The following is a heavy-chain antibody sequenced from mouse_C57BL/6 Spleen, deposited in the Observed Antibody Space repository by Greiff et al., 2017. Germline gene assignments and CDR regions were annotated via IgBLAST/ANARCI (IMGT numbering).Heavy chain of an antibody. CDR2: ISDGGSYT. Sequence: EVMLVESGGGLVKPGGSLKLSCAASGFTFSSYAMSWVRQTPEKRLEWVATISDGGSYTYYPDNVKGRFTISRDNAKNNLYLQLSNLKSEDTAMYYCARERVFTTVASYYGMDYWGQGTSVTVSS. CDR1: GFTFSSYA. CDR3: ARERVFTTVASYYGMDY. V-gene: IGHV5-4*01. J-gene: IGHJ4*01. D-gene: IGHD1-1*01.